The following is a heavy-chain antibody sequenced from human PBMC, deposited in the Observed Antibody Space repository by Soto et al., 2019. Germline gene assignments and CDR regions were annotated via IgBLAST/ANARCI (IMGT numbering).Heavy chain of an antibody. D-gene: IGHD5-18*01. CDR2: IVVGSGNT. CDR3: AADGYSYGYGYYYYGMDV. Sequence: SVKASCKATGFTFTSSAVQWVRQARGQRLEWIGWIVVGSGNTNYAQKFQERVTITRDMSTSTAYMELSSLRSEDTAVYYCAADGYSYGYGYYYYGMDVWGQGTTVTVSS. CDR1: GFTFTSSA. J-gene: IGHJ6*02. V-gene: IGHV1-58*01.